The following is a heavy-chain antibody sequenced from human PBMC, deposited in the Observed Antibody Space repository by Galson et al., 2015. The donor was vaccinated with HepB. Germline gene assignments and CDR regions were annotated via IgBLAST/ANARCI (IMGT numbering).Heavy chain of an antibody. Sequence: SLRLSCAASGFTFDNYVMHWVRQAPGKGLEWVSGISWNSGSIGYADSVKGRLTISRDNARNSLYLQMNSLRAEDTALYYCAKDIGYYGSGSYSGFDRWGQGTLVTVSS. D-gene: IGHD3-10*01. J-gene: IGHJ5*02. CDR2: ISWNSGSI. V-gene: IGHV3-9*01. CDR3: AKDIGYYGSGSYSGFDR. CDR1: GFTFDNYV.